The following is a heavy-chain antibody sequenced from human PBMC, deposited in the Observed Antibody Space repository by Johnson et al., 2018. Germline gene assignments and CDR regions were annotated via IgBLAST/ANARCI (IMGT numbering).Heavy chain of an antibody. J-gene: IGHJ4*02. D-gene: IGHD3-22*01. CDR2: MNPNSGNT. V-gene: IGHV1-8*01. CDR1: GYTFTSYD. CDR3: ARSLSYSDSSGYGYFDY. Sequence: QVQLVQSGAEVKKPGASXKVSCKASGYTFTSYDINWVRQATGQGLEWMGWMNPNSGNTGYAQKFQGRVTMTRNTSISTAYMELSSLRAEETAVYYCARSLSYSDSSGYGYFDYWGQGTLVTVSS.